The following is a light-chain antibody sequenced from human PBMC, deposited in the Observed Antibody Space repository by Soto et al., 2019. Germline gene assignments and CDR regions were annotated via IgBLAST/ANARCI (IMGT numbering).Light chain of an antibody. Sequence: QSALTQPASVSGSPGQSITISCTGTSSDVGGYNYVSWYQQHPGKAPKLMIYEVSNRPSGVSNRFSGSKSGNTASLTISGLQAEDEADYYCSSYTSSSTGFGTGTKV. J-gene: IGLJ1*01. CDR3: SSYTSSSTG. V-gene: IGLV2-14*01. CDR2: EVS. CDR1: SSDVGGYNY.